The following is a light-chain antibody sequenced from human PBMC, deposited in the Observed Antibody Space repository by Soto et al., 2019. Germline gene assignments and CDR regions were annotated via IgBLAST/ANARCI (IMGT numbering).Light chain of an antibody. CDR2: GAS. CDR3: QQYNNWLGT. J-gene: IGKJ1*01. CDR1: QSVSSN. Sequence: EIVMTQSKATLSVCPGERATLCCRASQSVSSNLAWYQQKPGQAPRLLIYGASTRATGIPARFSGSGSGTEFTLTISSLQSEDFAVYYCQQYNNWLGTFGQGTKVDVK. V-gene: IGKV3-15*01.